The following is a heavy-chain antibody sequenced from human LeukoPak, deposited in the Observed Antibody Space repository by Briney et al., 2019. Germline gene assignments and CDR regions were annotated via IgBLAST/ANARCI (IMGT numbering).Heavy chain of an antibody. Sequence: GASVKVSCKASGYTFTGYYMHWVRQAPGQGLEWMGWINPNSGGTNYAQKFQGRVTMTRITSISTAYMEVSRLRSDDTAVYYCARDLSTTSNWEFDYWGQGTLVTVSS. V-gene: IGHV1-2*02. D-gene: IGHD1-14*01. CDR3: ARDLSTTSNWEFDY. CDR1: GYTFTGYY. CDR2: INPNSGGT. J-gene: IGHJ4*02.